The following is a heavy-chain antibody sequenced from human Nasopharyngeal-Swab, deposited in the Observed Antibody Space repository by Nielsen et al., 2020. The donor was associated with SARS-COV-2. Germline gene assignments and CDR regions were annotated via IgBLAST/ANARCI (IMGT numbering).Heavy chain of an antibody. J-gene: IGHJ6*02. CDR2: LIPVFGTT. Sequence: WVRQAPGQGLECVGGLIPVFGTTHYSQKFQDRLRVTADASTDTAYMELSSLRSDDTAVYYCARAITYYYDGSGSPSYGLDVWGQGTTVTVSS. CDR3: ARAITYYYDGSGSPSYGLDV. D-gene: IGHD3-22*01. V-gene: IGHV1-69*01.